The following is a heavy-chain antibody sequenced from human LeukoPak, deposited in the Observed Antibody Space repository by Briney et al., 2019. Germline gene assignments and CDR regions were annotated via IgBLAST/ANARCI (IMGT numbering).Heavy chain of an antibody. Sequence: SETLSLTCTVSGGSISSYYWSWIRQPPGKGLEWIGYIYYSGSTNYNPSLKSRVTISVDTSKNQFSLKLSSVTAADTAVYYCAGGSGASWFDPWGQGTLVTVSS. J-gene: IGHJ5*02. CDR1: GGSISSYY. D-gene: IGHD2-8*02. CDR3: AGGSGASWFDP. V-gene: IGHV4-59*08. CDR2: IYYSGST.